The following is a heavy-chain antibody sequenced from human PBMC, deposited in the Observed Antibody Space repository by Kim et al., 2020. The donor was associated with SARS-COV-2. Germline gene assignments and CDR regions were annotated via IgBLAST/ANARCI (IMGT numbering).Heavy chain of an antibody. D-gene: IGHD6-19*01. V-gene: IGHV4-39*01. CDR1: GVSISRSEYY. J-gene: IGHJ4*02. Sequence: SETLSLTCSVSGVSISRSEYYWAWIRQPPGRGLEWVGDISHSGTTTYNPTLKSRVTMSFDTSDNQLSLKLTFVTAADTAVYFCARRGSDSGWSYYYWGQGSLVTVSS. CDR2: ISHSGTT. CDR3: ARRGSDSGWSYYY.